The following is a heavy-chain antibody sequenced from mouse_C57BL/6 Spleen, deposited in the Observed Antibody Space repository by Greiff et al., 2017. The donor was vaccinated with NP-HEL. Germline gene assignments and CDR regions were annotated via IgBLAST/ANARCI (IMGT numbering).Heavy chain of an antibody. V-gene: IGHV1-26*01. CDR2: INPNNGGT. J-gene: IGHJ2*01. D-gene: IGHD2-3*01. CDR3: ARERGDGYRVVYFDY. Sequence: VQLQQSGPELVKPGASVKISCKASGYTFTDYYMNWVKQSHGKSLEWIGDINPNNGGTSYNQKFKGKATLTVDKSSSTAYMELRSLTSEDSAVYYCARERGDGYRVVYFDYWGQGTTLTVSS. CDR1: GYTFTDYY.